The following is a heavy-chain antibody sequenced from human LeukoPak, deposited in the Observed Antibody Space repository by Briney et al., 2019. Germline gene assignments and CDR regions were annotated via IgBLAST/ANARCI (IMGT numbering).Heavy chain of an antibody. V-gene: IGHV4-34*01. CDR3: ARPKSSIAAALY. J-gene: IGHJ4*02. CDR1: GGSFSGYY. CDR2: INHSGSS. D-gene: IGHD6-13*01. Sequence: SETLSLTCAVYGGSFSGYYWSWIRQPPGKGLEWIGEINHSGSSNYNPSLKSRVTISVDTSKNQFSLKLSSVTAADTAVYYCARPKSSIAAALYWGQGTLVTVSS.